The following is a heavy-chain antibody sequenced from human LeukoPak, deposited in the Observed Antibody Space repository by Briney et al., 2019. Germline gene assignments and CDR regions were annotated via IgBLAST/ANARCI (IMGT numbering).Heavy chain of an antibody. J-gene: IGHJ3*02. CDR1: GGSFSGYY. V-gene: IGHV4-34*01. Sequence: TSSETLSLTCAVYGGSFSGYYWSWIRQPPWKGLEWIGEVNHSGSTNYNPSLKSRVTISVDTSKNQFSLKLSSVTAADTAVYYCARHDQVSTSSPKFNDAFDIWGQGTMVTVSS. CDR2: VNHSGST. CDR3: ARHDQVSTSSPKFNDAFDI. D-gene: IGHD2-2*01.